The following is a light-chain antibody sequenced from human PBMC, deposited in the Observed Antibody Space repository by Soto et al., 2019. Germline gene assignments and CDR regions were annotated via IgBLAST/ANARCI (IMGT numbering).Light chain of an antibody. CDR1: QDISNY. CDR3: QQYDSPPYT. V-gene: IGKV1-33*01. Sequence: DIQMTQSPSSLSASVGDRVTITCQASQDISNYLNWYQQKPGKAPKLLIYDASTLETGVPSRFSGSGSGTDFTFTISRLQPEDIATYYCQQYDSPPYTFGPGTKVDIK. CDR2: DAS. J-gene: IGKJ3*01.